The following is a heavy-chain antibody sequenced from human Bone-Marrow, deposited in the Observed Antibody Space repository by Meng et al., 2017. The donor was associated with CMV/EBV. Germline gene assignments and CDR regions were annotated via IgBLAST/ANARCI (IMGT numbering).Heavy chain of an antibody. V-gene: IGHV3-30*02. CDR1: GFTFSSYG. D-gene: IGHD3-22*01. J-gene: IGHJ4*02. Sequence: GESLKISCAASGFTFSSYGMHWVRQAPGKGLEWVTFIQYDGSNKYYADSVKGRLTISRDNSKNTLYLQMNSLRAEDTAVYYCARGYYYDSSGYLVHTSSFDYWGQGTLVAVSS. CDR2: IQYDGSNK. CDR3: ARGYYYDSSGYLVHTSSFDY.